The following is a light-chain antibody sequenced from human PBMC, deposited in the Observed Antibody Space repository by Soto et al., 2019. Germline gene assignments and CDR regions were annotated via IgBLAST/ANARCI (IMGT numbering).Light chain of an antibody. CDR1: QSVGSTH. CDR3: QQYVSSPLYT. CDR2: GVS. V-gene: IGKV3-20*01. Sequence: NVLTQSPGTLSLSPGERATLSCRTSQSVGSTHLAWYQQKPGQAPRLLIQGVSSRAAGIPDRFSGSGSGTDFTLTISRLEPEDFAVYYCQQYVSSPLYTFGQGTKLEIK. J-gene: IGKJ2*01.